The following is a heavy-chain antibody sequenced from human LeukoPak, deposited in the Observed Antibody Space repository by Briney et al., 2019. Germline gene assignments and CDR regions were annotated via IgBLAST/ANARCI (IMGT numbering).Heavy chain of an antibody. CDR1: GGSISSGGYY. J-gene: IGHJ5*02. CDR2: IYYSGST. D-gene: IGHD2-15*01. Sequence: PSETLSLTCTVSGGSISSGGYYWSWIRQHPGKGLEWIGYIYYSGSTYYNPSLKSRVTISVDTSKNQFSLKLSSVTAADTAVYYCARAPGYCSGGSCYPGGWFDPWGQGTLVTVSS. CDR3: ARAPGYCSGGSCYPGGWFDP. V-gene: IGHV4-31*03.